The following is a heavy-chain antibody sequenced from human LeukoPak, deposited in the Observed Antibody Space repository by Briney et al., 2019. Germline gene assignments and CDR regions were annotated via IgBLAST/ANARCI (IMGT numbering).Heavy chain of an antibody. CDR2: IKQDGSEK. CDR3: ARLEYPGIAAAGIGY. J-gene: IGHJ4*02. V-gene: IGHV3-7*01. D-gene: IGHD6-13*01. Sequence: GGSLRLSCAASGFTFNSYWMTWVRQAPGKGLEWVANIKQDGSEKLYVDSVKGRFAISRDNAKNSLYLQMNSLRAEDTAVYYCARLEYPGIAAAGIGYWGQGTLVTVSS. CDR1: GFTFNSYW.